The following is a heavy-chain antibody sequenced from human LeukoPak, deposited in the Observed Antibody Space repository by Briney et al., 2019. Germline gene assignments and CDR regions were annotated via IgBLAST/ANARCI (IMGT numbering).Heavy chain of an antibody. CDR2: ISYDGSNK. J-gene: IGHJ4*02. CDR3: ARDPGRWQQLGYFDY. V-gene: IGHV3-30-3*01. CDR1: GFTFSSYA. D-gene: IGHD5-24*01. Sequence: GGSLRLSCAASGFTFSSYAMHWGRQAPGKGLEWVAVISYDGSNKYYADSVKGRFTISRDNSKNTLYLQMNSLRAADTAVYYCARDPGRWQQLGYFDYWGQGSLVTVSP.